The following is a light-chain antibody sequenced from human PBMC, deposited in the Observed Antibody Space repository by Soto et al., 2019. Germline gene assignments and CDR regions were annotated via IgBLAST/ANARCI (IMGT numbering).Light chain of an antibody. Sequence: DIQMTQSPSTLSASVGDRVTITCRASQSISSWLAWYQQKPGKSPKLLIYKASSLESGVPSRFSGSGPGTEFTLTISSLQPDDFATYYCQQYNSYPLTFGGGTKV. CDR1: QSISSW. CDR2: KAS. V-gene: IGKV1-5*03. CDR3: QQYNSYPLT. J-gene: IGKJ4*01.